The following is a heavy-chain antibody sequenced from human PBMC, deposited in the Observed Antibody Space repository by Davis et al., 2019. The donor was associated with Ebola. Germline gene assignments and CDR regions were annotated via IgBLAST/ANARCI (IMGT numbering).Heavy chain of an antibody. CDR3: ARDLGRVVIGGDY. V-gene: IGHV1-2*02. J-gene: IGHJ4*02. CDR2: INPNSGGT. Sequence: AASVKVSCKASGYTFTGYYMHWVRQAPGQGLEWMGWINPNSGGTSYAQKFQGRVTMTRDTSTSTAYMELSSLRSEDTAVYYCARDLGRVVIGGDYWGQGTLVTVSS. D-gene: IGHD3-3*01. CDR1: GYTFTGYY.